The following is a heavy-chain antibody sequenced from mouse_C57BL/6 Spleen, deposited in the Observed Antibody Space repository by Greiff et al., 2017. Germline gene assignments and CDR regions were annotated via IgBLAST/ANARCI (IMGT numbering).Heavy chain of an antibody. Sequence: VQLLQSVAELVRPGASVQLSCTASGFNIKNTYMHWVKQRPEQGLEWIGRIDPANGNTKYAPKFPGKATITADTSSNTAYLQLSSLTAEDTALYYGARSSGTVYAMDYWGQGTSVTVSS. CDR2: IDPANGNT. CDR3: ARSSGTVYAMDY. D-gene: IGHD4-1*01. V-gene: IGHV14-3*01. J-gene: IGHJ4*01. CDR1: GFNIKNTY.